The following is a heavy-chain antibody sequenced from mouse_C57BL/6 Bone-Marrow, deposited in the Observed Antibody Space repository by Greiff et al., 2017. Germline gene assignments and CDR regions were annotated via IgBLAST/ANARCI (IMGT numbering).Heavy chain of an antibody. Sequence: EVKLVESGGGLVKPGGSLKLSCAASGFTFSSYAMSWVRQTPEKRLEWVATISDGGSYTYYPDNVKGRFTISRDNAKNNLYLQMSHLKSEDTAMYYGARRSSFPYYYAMDYWGQGTSVTVSS. CDR1: GFTFSSYA. CDR2: ISDGGSYT. CDR3: ARRSSFPYYYAMDY. D-gene: IGHD1-1*01. V-gene: IGHV5-4*03. J-gene: IGHJ4*01.